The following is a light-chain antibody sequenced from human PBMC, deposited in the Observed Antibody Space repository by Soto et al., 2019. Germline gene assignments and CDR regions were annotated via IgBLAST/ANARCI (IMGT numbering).Light chain of an antibody. CDR3: QQLNSYPLT. J-gene: IGKJ4*01. Sequence: IQLSQSPSSLSASVGDRVRITCRASQGISSYLSWYQQKPGKAPKLLIYDASTLQSGVPSRFSASGSGTEFTLTISSLQPEDFATYYCQQLNSYPLTFGGGTKVDI. V-gene: IGKV1-9*01. CDR1: QGISSY. CDR2: DAS.